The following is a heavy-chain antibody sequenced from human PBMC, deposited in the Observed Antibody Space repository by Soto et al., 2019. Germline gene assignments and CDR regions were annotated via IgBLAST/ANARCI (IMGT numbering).Heavy chain of an antibody. CDR1: GFAFSAYC. Sequence: EVQLVESGGGLVRPGGSLRLSCAASGFAFSAYCMSWVRQAPGKGLEWVANIKQDGSEKYYVDSVKGRFTISRDNAENSLYLQMNSLRAEDTAAYYCTRGGCSSESYCCFDYWGQGTLVTVSS. J-gene: IGHJ4*02. V-gene: IGHV3-7*01. D-gene: IGHD1-26*01. CDR2: IKQDGSEK. CDR3: TRGGCSSESYCCFDY.